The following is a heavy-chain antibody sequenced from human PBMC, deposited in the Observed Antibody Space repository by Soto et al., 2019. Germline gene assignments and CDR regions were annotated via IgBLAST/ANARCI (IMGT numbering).Heavy chain of an antibody. V-gene: IGHV3-21*01. Sequence: KLGGSLRLSCAASGFTFSSYSMNWVRQAPGKGLEWVSSISSSSSYIYYADSVKGRFTISRDNAKNSLYLQMNSLRAEDTAVYYCARVGSYYDFWSGYYPIYYYYYMDVWGKGTTVTVSS. D-gene: IGHD3-3*01. CDR3: ARVGSYYDFWSGYYPIYYYYYMDV. J-gene: IGHJ6*03. CDR1: GFTFSSYS. CDR2: ISSSSSYI.